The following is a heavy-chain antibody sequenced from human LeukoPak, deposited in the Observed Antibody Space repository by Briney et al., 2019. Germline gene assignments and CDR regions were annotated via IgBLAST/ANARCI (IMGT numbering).Heavy chain of an antibody. CDR2: IYHSGST. J-gene: IGHJ4*02. CDR3: ARGFCSGGSCYFDY. Sequence: SETLSLTCAVSGYSISSGYYWGWIRQPPGKGLEWIGSIYHSGSTYYNPSLKSRVTISVDTSKNQFSLKLSSVTTADTAVYYCARGFCSGGSCYFDYWGQGTLVTVSS. CDR1: GYSISSGYY. V-gene: IGHV4-38-2*01. D-gene: IGHD2-15*01.